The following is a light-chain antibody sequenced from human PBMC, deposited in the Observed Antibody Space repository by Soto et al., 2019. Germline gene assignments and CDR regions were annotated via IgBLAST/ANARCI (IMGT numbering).Light chain of an antibody. Sequence: EIVLTQSPGTLSLSPGERATLSCRASQRVSSNYLAWYQQKPGQAPRLLIYGASSRATGIPDRFSGSGSGTDFPLTISRLEPEEFAVYYCQQHGRSPLTFGPGPKVDI. CDR3: QQHGRSPLT. CDR1: QRVSSNY. J-gene: IGKJ3*01. V-gene: IGKV3-20*01. CDR2: GAS.